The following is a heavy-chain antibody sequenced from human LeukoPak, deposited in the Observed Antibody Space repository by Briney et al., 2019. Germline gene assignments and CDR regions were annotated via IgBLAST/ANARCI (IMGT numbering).Heavy chain of an antibody. V-gene: IGHV1-69*05. Sequence: SVKVSCKASGGTFSSYAISWVRQAPGQGLEWMGGIIPIFGTANYAQKFQGRVTITTDESTSTAYMELSSLRSEGTAVYYCARDPRGSYHYFDYWGQGTLVTVSS. J-gene: IGHJ4*02. CDR3: ARDPRGSYHYFDY. CDR1: GGTFSSYA. D-gene: IGHD5-24*01. CDR2: IIPIFGTA.